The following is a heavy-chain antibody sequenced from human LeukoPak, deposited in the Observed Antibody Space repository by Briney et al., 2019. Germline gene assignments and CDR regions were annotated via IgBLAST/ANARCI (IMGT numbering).Heavy chain of an antibody. CDR3: AKVRYSSSYYYGMDV. CDR1: EFSFSSYG. CDR2: ISYDGSNK. D-gene: IGHD6-13*01. V-gene: IGHV3-30*18. Sequence: GGSRRLSCAASEFSFSSYGMHWVRQAPGKGLEWLAFISYDGSNKYNADSVKGRFTISRDNSKNTVYLQMNSLRAEDTAVYYCAKVRYSSSYYYGMDVWGQGTTVTVSS. J-gene: IGHJ6*02.